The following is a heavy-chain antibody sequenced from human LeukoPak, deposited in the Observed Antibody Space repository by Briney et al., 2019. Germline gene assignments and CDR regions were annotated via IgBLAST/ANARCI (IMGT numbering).Heavy chain of an antibody. CDR2: INQDESEK. V-gene: IGHV3-7*01. Sequence: GGSLRLSCAASGITFSNHAMTWVRQAPGKGLEWVANINQDESEKYYVDSVKGRFTISRDNAKNSLYLQMNSLRAADTAVYYCARGHSRYCGSPNCHDSFDIWGQGTVVTVSS. D-gene: IGHD2-2*01. CDR3: ARGHSRYCGSPNCHDSFDI. CDR1: GITFSNHA. J-gene: IGHJ3*02.